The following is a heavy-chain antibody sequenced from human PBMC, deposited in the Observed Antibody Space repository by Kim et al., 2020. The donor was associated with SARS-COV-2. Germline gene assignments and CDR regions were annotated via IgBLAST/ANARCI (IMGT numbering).Heavy chain of an antibody. J-gene: IGHJ4*02. CDR2: INHSGST. V-gene: IGHV4-34*01. CDR3: ARGHYYDSSGSFDY. D-gene: IGHD3-22*01. CDR1: GESFSGYY. Sequence: SETLSLTCAVYGESFSGYYWSWIRQPPGKGLEWIGEINHSGSTNYNPSLKSRVTISVDTSKNQFSLKLSSVTAADTAVYYCARGHYYDSSGSFDYWGQGTLVTVSS.